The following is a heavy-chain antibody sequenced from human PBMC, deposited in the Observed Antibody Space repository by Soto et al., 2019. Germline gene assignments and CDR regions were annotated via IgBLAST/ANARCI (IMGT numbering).Heavy chain of an antibody. CDR2: VFYSGST. Sequence: SETLSLTCTVSGVSISGYYWNWIRQPPGKGLEWIGYVFYSGSTNYNPSLKSRVTISVDTSKNQFSLRLSSVTAADTAVYYCARSHLRYTSAWGPHFWGQGTLVTVSS. J-gene: IGHJ4*02. V-gene: IGHV4-59*01. D-gene: IGHD6-19*01. CDR3: ARSHLRYTSAWGPHF. CDR1: GVSISGYY.